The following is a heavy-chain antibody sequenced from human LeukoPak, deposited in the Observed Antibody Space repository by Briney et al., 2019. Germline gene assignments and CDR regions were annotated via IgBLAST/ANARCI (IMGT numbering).Heavy chain of an antibody. CDR2: ISSSGSTM. V-gene: IGHV3-48*03. J-gene: IGHJ4*02. CDR3: ARDNYDSSGYYFD. CDR1: GFTFSSYE. D-gene: IGHD3-22*01. Sequence: GGSLRLSCAASGFTFSSYEMNWVRQAPGKGLEWVSYISSSGSTMYYADPVKGRFTISRDNAKNSLYLQMNSLRAEDTAVYYCARDNYDSSGYYFDWGQGTLVTVSS.